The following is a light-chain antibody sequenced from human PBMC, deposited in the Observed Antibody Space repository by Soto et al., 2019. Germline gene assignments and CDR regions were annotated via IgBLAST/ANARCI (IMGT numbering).Light chain of an antibody. J-gene: IGKJ4*01. CDR3: QKCGSSHLT. V-gene: IGKV3-20*01. CDR1: QSVSSNF. Sequence: EIVLTQSPGTLSLSPGERATLSCRASQSVSSNFLAWYQQKPGQAPRLLIYGASSRATGIPDRFSGSGSGTDFSLTISRLEPEDFAVYYCQKCGSSHLTFGGGTKVEIK. CDR2: GAS.